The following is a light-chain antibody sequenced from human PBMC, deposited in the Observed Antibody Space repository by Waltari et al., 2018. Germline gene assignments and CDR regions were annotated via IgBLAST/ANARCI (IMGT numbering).Light chain of an antibody. V-gene: IGLV3-21*02. CDR3: QVWDSSRDHPV. Sequence: SDVLTQAPSVSVAPGQTATITCRGDSIGSHSCHWYQQRPGQAPVVVVYDDAYRASGIPERISGSGSGNAATLTISRVQPGDEADYYCQVWDSSRDHPVFGPGTRVTVL. CDR2: DDA. CDR1: SIGSHS. J-gene: IGLJ1*01.